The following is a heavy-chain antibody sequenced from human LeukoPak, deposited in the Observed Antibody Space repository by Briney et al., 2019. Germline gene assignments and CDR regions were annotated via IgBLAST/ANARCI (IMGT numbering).Heavy chain of an antibody. D-gene: IGHD3-10*01. V-gene: IGHV4-39*07. CDR3: ARGEYNDSGSYNVFDY. J-gene: IGHJ4*02. CDR1: DGSISSRTYY. CDR2: IFYSGST. Sequence: SETLSLTCTVSDGSISSRTYYWGWIRQPPGKGLEWIGSIFYSGSTYYNPSLKSRVPISVDTSEKQLSLKLSSVTAADTAMYSWARGEYNDSGSYNVFDYWGQGTLVTVSS.